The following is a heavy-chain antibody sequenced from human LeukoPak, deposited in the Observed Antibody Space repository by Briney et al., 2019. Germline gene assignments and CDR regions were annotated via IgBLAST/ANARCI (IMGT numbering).Heavy chain of an antibody. CDR3: AAVLRFLEWLSNTYNWFDP. CDR2: INQDGSEK. CDR1: GITFSRFW. V-gene: IGHV3-7*03. D-gene: IGHD3-3*01. Sequence: GGSLRLSCAASGITFSRFWMSWVRQAPGKGLQWVANINQDGSEKHYVDSVKGRFTISRDNAENSLYLQMNSLRSEDTAVYYCAAVLRFLEWLSNTYNWFDPWGQGTLVTVSS. J-gene: IGHJ5*02.